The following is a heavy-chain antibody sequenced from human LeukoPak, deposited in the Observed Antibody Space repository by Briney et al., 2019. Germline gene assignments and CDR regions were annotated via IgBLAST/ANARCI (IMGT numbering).Heavy chain of an antibody. Sequence: GGSLRLSCAASGFTFSSYWMHWVRQAPGKGLVWVSRINSDGSSTNYADSVKGRFTISRDNAKNSLYLQMNSLRAEDTAVYYCAREGYQHYYYYGMDVWGKGTTVTVSS. J-gene: IGHJ6*04. V-gene: IGHV3-74*01. CDR1: GFTFSSYW. CDR2: INSDGSST. CDR3: AREGYQHYYYYGMDV. D-gene: IGHD2-2*01.